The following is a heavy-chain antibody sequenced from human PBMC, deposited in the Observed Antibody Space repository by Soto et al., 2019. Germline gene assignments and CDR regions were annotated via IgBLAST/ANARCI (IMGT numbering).Heavy chain of an antibody. Sequence: ATATESCKASGYTVTGYYMHWVRQASEKGPEWMGVINPISGTSTYAQKFQGRVTMTRDTSTSTVYMELSSLRSEDTAVYYCAREVVVTVTSNYYGMDVWGHGTTVTVSS. CDR3: AREVVVTVTSNYYGMDV. D-gene: IGHD2-21*02. V-gene: IGHV1-46*01. CDR2: INPISGTS. CDR1: GYTVTGYY. J-gene: IGHJ6*02.